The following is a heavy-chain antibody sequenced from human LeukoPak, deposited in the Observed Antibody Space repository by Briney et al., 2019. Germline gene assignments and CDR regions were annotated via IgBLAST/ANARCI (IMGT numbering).Heavy chain of an antibody. CDR3: ARPNVDTAKWGAFDI. D-gene: IGHD5-18*01. J-gene: IGHJ3*02. CDR2: IYYSGST. CDR1: GGSISSDY. Sequence: PSETLSLTCTVSGGSISSDYGSWIRQPPGKGLEWIGYIYYSGSTNYNPSLKSRVTISVDTSKNQFSLKLSSVTAADTAVYYCARPNVDTAKWGAFDIWGQGTMVTVSS. V-gene: IGHV4-59*01.